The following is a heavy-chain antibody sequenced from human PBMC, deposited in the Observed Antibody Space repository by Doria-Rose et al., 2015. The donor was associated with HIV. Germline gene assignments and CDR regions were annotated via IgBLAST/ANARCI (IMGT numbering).Heavy chain of an antibody. CDR1: GYTFTRYA. CDR2: INVDNGNT. V-gene: IGHV1-3*01. J-gene: IGHJ4*02. Sequence: QVQLVESGAEVKKPGASVRVSCKASGYTFTRYAMHWVRQAPGQRPEWMGWINVDNGNTEYAQKFQGRLPITRDTSASTAYMELSSPTSDDTAVYYCAKDRVRVVQAATTLDFWGQGTLVTVSS. D-gene: IGHD2-2*01. CDR3: AKDRVRVVQAATTLDF.